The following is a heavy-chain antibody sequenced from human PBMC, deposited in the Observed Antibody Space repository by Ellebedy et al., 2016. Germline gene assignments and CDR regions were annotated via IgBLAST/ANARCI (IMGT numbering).Heavy chain of an antibody. CDR3: AKEEFDY. Sequence: GGSLRLXXAASGFTFSSYGMHWVRQAPGKGLEWVAVISYDGSNKYYADSVKGRFTISRDNSKNTLYLQMNSLRAEDTAVYYCAKEEFDYWGQGTLVTVSS. CDR2: ISYDGSNK. CDR1: GFTFSSYG. J-gene: IGHJ4*02. V-gene: IGHV3-30*18.